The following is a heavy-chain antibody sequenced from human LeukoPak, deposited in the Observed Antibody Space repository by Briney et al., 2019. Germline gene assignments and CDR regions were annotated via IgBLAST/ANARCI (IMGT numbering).Heavy chain of an antibody. CDR2: IKQDGSEK. D-gene: IGHD5-12*01. J-gene: IGHJ4*02. CDR1: GFTFTTYW. CDR3: ARGGGYAWDY. Sequence: GGALRLSCATSGFTFTTYWMKWVRQAPGKGLEWVANIKQDGSEKYYVDSVKGRFTLSRDNAKSPLYLKMNRLSADDTAVYYCARGGGYAWDYWGQGNLVTVSS. V-gene: IGHV3-7*01.